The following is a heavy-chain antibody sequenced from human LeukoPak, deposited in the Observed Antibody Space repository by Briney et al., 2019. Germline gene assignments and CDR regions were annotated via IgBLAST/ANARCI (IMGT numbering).Heavy chain of an antibody. CDR1: GFTFINAW. J-gene: IGHJ3*02. V-gene: IGHV3-15*01. CDR2: IKSKTDGGTT. CDR3: TTDSMRLRISMVRGLFITQAFDM. Sequence: GGSLRLSCAASGFTFINAWMTWVRQAPGKGLEWVGRIKSKTDGGTTSYATPVKGRFTISRDDSKNTLYLQMHSLKTEDTALYYCTTDSMRLRISMVRGLFITQAFDMWGQGTMVTVSS. D-gene: IGHD3-10*01.